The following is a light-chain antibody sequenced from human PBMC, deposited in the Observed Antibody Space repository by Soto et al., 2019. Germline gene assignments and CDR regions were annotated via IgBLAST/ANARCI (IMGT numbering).Light chain of an antibody. Sequence: DIQMTQSPSTLSASVGDRVTITCRASQRINSWLAWYQQKPGKAPKLPIYRTSTLESGVPSRFSGSGSGTDFTLTISSLQPDDFAIYYCQQYNTYRTFGQGTKVELK. CDR2: RTS. CDR3: QQYNTYRT. V-gene: IGKV1-5*03. CDR1: QRINSW. J-gene: IGKJ1*01.